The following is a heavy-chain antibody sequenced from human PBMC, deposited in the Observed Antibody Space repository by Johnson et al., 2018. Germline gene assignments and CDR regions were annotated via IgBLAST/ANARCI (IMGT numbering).Heavy chain of an antibody. CDR1: GGTFSSYA. D-gene: IGHD6-13*01. Sequence: QVQLVQSGAEVKKPGSSVKVSCKASGGTFSSYAISWVRQAPGQGLEWMGGIIPIFGTANYAQKFQGRVTITADGATSTAYMELSSLRSADMAVYDCARGAAASQPVQHWGQGTLVTVSS. CDR3: ARGAAASQPVQH. CDR2: IIPIFGTA. V-gene: IGHV1-69*12. J-gene: IGHJ1*01.